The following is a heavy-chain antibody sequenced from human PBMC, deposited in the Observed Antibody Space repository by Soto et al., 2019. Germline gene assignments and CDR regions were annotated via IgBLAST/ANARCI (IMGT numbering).Heavy chain of an antibody. CDR3: ARRHLLDIDAYY. CDR1: GGSISSSTYY. V-gene: IGHV4-39*01. J-gene: IGHJ4*02. CDR2: FFIAGNT. D-gene: IGHD3-10*01. Sequence: PSETLSLTCTVSGGSISSSTYYWGWMRQPPGKGLEWIASFFIAGNTYYNPSLKSRVTISVDTSKNQFSLKLSSVTAADTAVYFCARRHLLDIDAYYWGQG.